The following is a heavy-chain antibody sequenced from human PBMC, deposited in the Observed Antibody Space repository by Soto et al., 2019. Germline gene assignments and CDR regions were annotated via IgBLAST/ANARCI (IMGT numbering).Heavy chain of an antibody. V-gene: IGHV3-74*01. CDR2: INSDGTTI. Sequence: PGGSLRLSCAASGFNFGPFWMHWVRQAPGKGLVWVSHINSDGTTIVYADSVKGRFTISRDNAKNTLYLQMNSLRVEDTAVYFCVRDRGYPDSFDIWGPGTLVTVS. CDR3: VRDRGYPDSFDI. CDR1: GFNFGPFW. J-gene: IGHJ3*02. D-gene: IGHD3-10*01.